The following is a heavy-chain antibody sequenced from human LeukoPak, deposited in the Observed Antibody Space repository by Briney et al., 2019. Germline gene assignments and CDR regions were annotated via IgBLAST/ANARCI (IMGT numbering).Heavy chain of an antibody. D-gene: IGHD3-22*01. CDR1: GFTFSSYE. J-gene: IGHJ4*02. CDR3: ARNYYDSSGYSNY. Sequence: GGSLRLSCAGSGFTFSSYEMNWVRQAPGKGLEWVSYISSSSSYIYYADSVKGRFTISRDNAKNSLYLQMNSLRAEDTAVYYCARNYYDSSGYSNYWGQGTLVTVSS. V-gene: IGHV3-21*05. CDR2: ISSSSSYI.